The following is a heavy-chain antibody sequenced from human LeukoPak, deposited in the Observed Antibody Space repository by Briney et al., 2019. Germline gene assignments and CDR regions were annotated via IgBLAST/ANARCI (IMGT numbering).Heavy chain of an antibody. J-gene: IGHJ5*02. D-gene: IGHD1-1*01. CDR3: ARVADSTGTTGIFTLYWFDP. Sequence: ASVKVSCKASGYTFTDYYIHWVRQAPGQGLEWMGWINPNSGGTNYAQKFQDRVTMTRDTSISTAYMELSRLTSDDTAVYYCARVADSTGTTGIFTLYWFDPWDQGTLVTVSS. V-gene: IGHV1-2*02. CDR1: GYTFTDYY. CDR2: INPNSGGT.